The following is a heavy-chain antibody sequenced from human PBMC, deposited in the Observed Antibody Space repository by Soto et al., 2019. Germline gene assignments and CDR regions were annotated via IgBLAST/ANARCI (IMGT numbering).Heavy chain of an antibody. Sequence: QVRLQESGPGLVEPSETLSLTCTVSGGSISPSYWNWVRQPPGKRLEWIGCIYYTGNTYYNPSLKSRVTKSRDTSKNQFSLEVTSVPAADTAMYYCRAGLDHNKVGYWGQGTRVTVSS. V-gene: IGHV4-59*01. CDR2: IYYTGNT. CDR1: GGSISPSY. CDR3: RAGLDHNKVGY. J-gene: IGHJ4*02. D-gene: IGHD3-16*01.